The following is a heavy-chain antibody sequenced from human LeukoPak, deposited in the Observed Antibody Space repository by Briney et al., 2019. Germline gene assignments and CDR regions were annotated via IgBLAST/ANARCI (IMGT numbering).Heavy chain of an antibody. V-gene: IGHV1-69*05. CDR3: ARESAVAGTSGGDYFDY. D-gene: IGHD6-19*01. Sequence: ASVKVSCKASGGTFSSYAISWVRQAPGQGLEWMGGIIPIFGTANYAQKFQGRVTIATDESTSTAYMELSSLRSEDTAVYYCARESAVAGTSGGDYFDYWGQGTLVTVSS. CDR2: IIPIFGTA. CDR1: GGTFSSYA. J-gene: IGHJ4*02.